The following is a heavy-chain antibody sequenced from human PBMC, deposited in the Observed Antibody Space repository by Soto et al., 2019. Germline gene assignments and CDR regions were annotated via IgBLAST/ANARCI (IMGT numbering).Heavy chain of an antibody. CDR3: ARLKDTSFDL. CDR2: ARNKAHSYTT. J-gene: IGHJ4*02. Sequence: PGGSLRLSCAASGFTFSDHHKDWVRQAPGKGLEWVGRARNKAHSYTTAYAASVKGRFTISRDDSKNSLSLQMNSLKTEDTAVYFCARLKDTSFDLWGQGTLVTVSS. V-gene: IGHV3-72*01. CDR1: GFTFSDHH.